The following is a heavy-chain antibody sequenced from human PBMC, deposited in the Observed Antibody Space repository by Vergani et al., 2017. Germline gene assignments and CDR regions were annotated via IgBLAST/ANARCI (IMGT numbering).Heavy chain of an antibody. Sequence: QLQLQESGPGLVKPSETVSLTCNVSGGTISTRNYYWGWIRQPPGKGLEWIANIYYSGNTYYNPSLKSRLTITVDTSANPFSRRLTSVTAADTAVYYCARRDDSSGYVFDHWGQGILVTVSS. V-gene: IGHV4-39*01. CDR1: GGTISTRNYY. CDR2: IYYSGNT. J-gene: IGHJ4*02. D-gene: IGHD3-22*01. CDR3: ARRDDSSGYVFDH.